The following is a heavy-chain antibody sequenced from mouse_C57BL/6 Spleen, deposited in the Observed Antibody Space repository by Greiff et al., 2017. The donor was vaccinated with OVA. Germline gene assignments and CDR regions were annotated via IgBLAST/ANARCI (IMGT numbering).Heavy chain of an antibody. Sequence: MQRVESGAELVKPGASVKISCKASGYAFSSYWMNWVKQRPGKGLEWIGQIYPGDGDTNYNGKFKGKATLTADKSSSTAYMQLSSLTSEDSAVYFCARTGTDWYFDVWGTGTTVTVSS. D-gene: IGHD4-1*01. V-gene: IGHV1-80*01. CDR1: GYAFSSYW. CDR2: IYPGDGDT. J-gene: IGHJ1*03. CDR3: ARTGTDWYFDV.